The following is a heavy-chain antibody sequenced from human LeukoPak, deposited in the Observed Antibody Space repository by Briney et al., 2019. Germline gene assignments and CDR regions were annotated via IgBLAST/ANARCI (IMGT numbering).Heavy chain of an antibody. V-gene: IGHV5-51*01. CDR2: IYPGDSDT. CDR1: GYSFTSYW. CDR3: ARRHDNSVFGRARTWYFDL. J-gene: IGHJ2*01. D-gene: IGHD4-11*01. Sequence: GESLQISCEASGYSFTSYWIGWVRQVPGRGLEWMGIIYPGDSDTKYSPSFRGQVSISADKSLSTAYLQWSGLKASDTAMYYCARRHDNSVFGRARTWYFDLWGRGTLVTVSS.